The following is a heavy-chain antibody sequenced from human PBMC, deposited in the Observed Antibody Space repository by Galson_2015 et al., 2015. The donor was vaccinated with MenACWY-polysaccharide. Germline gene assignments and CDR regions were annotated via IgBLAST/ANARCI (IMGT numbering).Heavy chain of an antibody. Sequence: SVKVSCKASGYKFTSYDINWVRQATGQGLEWMGWMNPNSDNTGYAQKFQGRVTMTSSSAMSTAFMELSSLRSEDTAVYYCARIIARKYTFADSWGQGTLVTVSS. CDR1: GYKFTSYD. D-gene: IGHD2-21*01. CDR3: ARIIARKYTFADS. J-gene: IGHJ4*02. V-gene: IGHV1-8*01. CDR2: MNPNSDNT.